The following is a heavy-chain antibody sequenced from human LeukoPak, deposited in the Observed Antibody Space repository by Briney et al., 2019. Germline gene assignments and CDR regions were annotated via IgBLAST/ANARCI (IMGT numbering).Heavy chain of an antibody. J-gene: IGHJ5*02. V-gene: IGHV4-39*01. CDR1: GRSISSSSYY. D-gene: IGHD1-20*01. CDR2: IYYSGST. Sequence: SETLSLTRTVSGRSISSSSYYWGWIRQPPGKGLEWIGSIYYSGSTYYNPSLKSRVTISVDTSKNQFSLKLSSVTAADTAVYYCARPLGITGTDWFDPWGQGTLVTVSS. CDR3: ARPLGITGTDWFDP.